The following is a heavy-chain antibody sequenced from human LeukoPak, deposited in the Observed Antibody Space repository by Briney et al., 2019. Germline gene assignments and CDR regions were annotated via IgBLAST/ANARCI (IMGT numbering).Heavy chain of an antibody. J-gene: IGHJ4*02. Sequence: PSETLSLTCTVSGGSISSSSYYWGWIRQPPGKGLEWIGSIYYSGSTYYNPSPKSRVTISVDTSKNQFSLKLSSVTAADTALYFCARHSDSYTGSWYGLLDIWGRGRLVTVSS. CDR3: ARHSDSYTGSWYGLLDI. D-gene: IGHD6-13*01. CDR1: GGSISSSSYY. V-gene: IGHV4-39*01. CDR2: IYYSGST.